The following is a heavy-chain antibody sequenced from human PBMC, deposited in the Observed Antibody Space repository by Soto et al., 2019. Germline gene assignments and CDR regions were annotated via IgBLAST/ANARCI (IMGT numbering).Heavy chain of an antibody. D-gene: IGHD3-10*01. J-gene: IGHJ6*03. CDR3: ARVGGFYGSGTYYNYNYYYMDV. Sequence: GGSLRLSCAASGFTFTSYSMNWVRQAPGKGLEWVSSISSSSTYIYYADSVKGRFTISRDNAKNSLYLQMSSLRAEDTAVYYCARVGGFYGSGTYYNYNYYYMDVWGKGTTVTVSS. CDR2: ISSSSTYI. V-gene: IGHV3-21*01. CDR1: GFTFTSYS.